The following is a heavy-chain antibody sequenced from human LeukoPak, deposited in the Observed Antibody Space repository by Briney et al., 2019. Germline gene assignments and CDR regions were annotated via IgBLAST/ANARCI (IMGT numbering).Heavy chain of an antibody. Sequence: PGGSLRLSCAASGFAFSSYAMSWVRQAPGKGLEWVSAISPGGTDTYYADSGKGRFTISRDNSKNTLFLQTNSLRVEDTAVYYCAKRGGYETMAAFDYWGQGTLVTVSS. CDR1: GFAFSSYA. CDR3: AKRGGYETMAAFDY. J-gene: IGHJ4*02. V-gene: IGHV3-23*01. CDR2: ISPGGTDT. D-gene: IGHD3-10*01.